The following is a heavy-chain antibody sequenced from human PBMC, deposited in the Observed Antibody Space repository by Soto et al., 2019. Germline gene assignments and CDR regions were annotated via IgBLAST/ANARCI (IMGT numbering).Heavy chain of an antibody. Sequence: QVQLVQSGAEMKKPGASVRVSCKASGYIFANYPMQWVRQAPGQGLEWMGWINPGNGNTKYSQKFQGRLTITRDTSATTIYMELSSLTSKDTAMYYCARVVRHVSGSGGHWFDPWGQGTLVTVSS. CDR2: INPGNGNT. D-gene: IGHD3-10*01. V-gene: IGHV1-3*01. J-gene: IGHJ5*02. CDR1: GYIFANYP. CDR3: ARVVRHVSGSGGHWFDP.